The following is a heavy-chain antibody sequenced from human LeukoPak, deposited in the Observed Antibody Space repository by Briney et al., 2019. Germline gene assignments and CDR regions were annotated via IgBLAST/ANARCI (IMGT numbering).Heavy chain of an antibody. CDR1: DYSISSGYY. V-gene: IGHV4-38-2*02. CDR2: IYHSGST. J-gene: IGHJ5*02. D-gene: IGHD6-19*01. Sequence: SETLSLTCSVSDYSISSGYYWGWIRQPPGKGLEWIGSIYHSGSTYYNPSLKSRVTISVDTSKNQFSLKLSSVTAADTAVYYCARGGGVRTGSGWRPGNWFDPWGQGTLVIVSS. CDR3: ARGGGVRTGSGWRPGNWFDP.